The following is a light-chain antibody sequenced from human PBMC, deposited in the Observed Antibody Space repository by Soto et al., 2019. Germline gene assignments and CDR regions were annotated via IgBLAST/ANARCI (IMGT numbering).Light chain of an antibody. CDR1: HSVSTN. Sequence: EIVWTRSPENQSLSPGERATLSCMASHSVSTNLAWYQQKPGLAPRLLIYGASTRATGIPARFSGSGSGTDFTLTISSLEPEDFAVYYCQQGANWPLTFGQGTRLAIK. CDR3: QQGANWPLT. V-gene: IGKV3-11*01. CDR2: GAS. J-gene: IGKJ5*01.